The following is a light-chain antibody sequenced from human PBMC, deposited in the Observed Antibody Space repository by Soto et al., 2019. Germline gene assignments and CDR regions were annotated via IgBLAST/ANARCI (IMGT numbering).Light chain of an antibody. CDR2: GAS. CDR1: QSVSTN. V-gene: IGKV3-15*01. Sequence: EIVMTQSPATLSVSPGERATLSCRASQSVSTNLAWYRQKPGQAPRLLIYGASTRATGIPARFSGSGSGTEVTLTISSLQSEDFAVYYCQQYHNWPPWTFGQGTKVEIK. J-gene: IGKJ1*01. CDR3: QQYHNWPPWT.